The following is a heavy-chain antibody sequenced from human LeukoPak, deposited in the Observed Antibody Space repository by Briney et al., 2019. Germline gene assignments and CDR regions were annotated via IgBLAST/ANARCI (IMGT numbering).Heavy chain of an antibody. J-gene: IGHJ4*02. CDR1: GFTFSSYA. CDR3: ARGGYSSGWYSRGAIDY. CDR2: ISYDGSNK. D-gene: IGHD6-19*01. Sequence: SGGSLRLSCAASGFTFSSYAMHWVRQAPGKGLEWVAVISYDGSNKYYADSVKGRFTISRDNSKNTLYLQMNSLRAEDTAVYYCARGGYSSGWYSRGAIDYWGQGTLVTVSS. V-gene: IGHV3-30*01.